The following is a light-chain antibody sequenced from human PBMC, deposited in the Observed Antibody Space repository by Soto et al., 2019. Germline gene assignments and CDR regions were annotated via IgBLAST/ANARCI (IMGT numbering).Light chain of an antibody. CDR3: QHYHSPPIT. Sequence: DIQMTQSPSSLSAFVGDSVTFTCRASQGISNYLAWYHQKPGKVPKLLVYAASTLHSQVPSRISGSGSGTEFTLTIRSLQPEDVGTYYCQHYHSPPITFGPGTKLEIK. V-gene: IGKV1-27*01. CDR2: AAS. CDR1: QGISNY. J-gene: IGKJ3*01.